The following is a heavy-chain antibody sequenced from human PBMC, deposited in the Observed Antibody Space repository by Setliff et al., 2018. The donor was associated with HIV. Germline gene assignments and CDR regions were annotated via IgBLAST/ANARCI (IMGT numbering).Heavy chain of an antibody. J-gene: IGHJ4*02. V-gene: IGHV3-30*02. CDR3: AKGYFDWLRAGTFDY. CDR1: GFTFSSFG. D-gene: IGHD3-9*01. Sequence: PGGSLRLSCAASGFTFSSFGMHWVRQAPGKGLEWVSFIQYDGSNKYYAESVKGRLTVSRDNSKSTLYLRMNSLRAEDTAVYYCAKGYFDWLRAGTFDYWGQGSLVTVSS. CDR2: IQYDGSNK.